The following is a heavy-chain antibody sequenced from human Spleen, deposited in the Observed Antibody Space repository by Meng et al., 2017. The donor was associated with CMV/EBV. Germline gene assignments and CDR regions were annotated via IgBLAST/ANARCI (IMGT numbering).Heavy chain of an antibody. V-gene: IGHV3-30*02. CDR3: AKGSVSSWSRLDN. D-gene: IGHD2-2*01. J-gene: IGHJ4*02. CDR1: GFTFSNYG. Sequence: GESLKISCAASGFTFSNYGMHWVRQAPGKGLEWVALIRYDGNDKYYADSVKGRFTISRDNSKNTLYLQMNSLRADDTAVYYCAKGSVSSWSRLDNWGQGTLVTVSS. CDR2: IRYDGNDK.